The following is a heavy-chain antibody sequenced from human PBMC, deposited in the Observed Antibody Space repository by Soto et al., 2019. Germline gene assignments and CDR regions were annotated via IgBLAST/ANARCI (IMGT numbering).Heavy chain of an antibody. J-gene: IGHJ5*02. D-gene: IGHD3-10*01. CDR3: ARGGFGDTWFDP. CDR1: GGSISSGGYY. Sequence: QVQLQESGPGLVKPSQTLSLTCTVSGGSISSGGYYWSWIRQHPGKGLEWIGYIYYSGSTYYNPSLKSRVTIPVDTSKNQFSLKLSSVTAADTAVYYCARGGFGDTWFDPWGQGTLVTVSS. CDR2: IYYSGST. V-gene: IGHV4-31*03.